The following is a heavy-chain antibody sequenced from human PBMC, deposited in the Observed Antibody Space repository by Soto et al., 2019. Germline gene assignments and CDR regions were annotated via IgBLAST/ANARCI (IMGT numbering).Heavy chain of an antibody. CDR2: INPNSGGT. J-gene: IGHJ6*02. Sequence: ASVKVSCKAFGYTFTDYYVHWVRQAPGQGLEWMGWINPNSGGTNYAQKFQGWVAMTRDTSISTAYMEVSSLKSDDTAVYYCARERVPGATRPDYYYYGMDVWGXGTTVTVSS. D-gene: IGHD2-2*01. V-gene: IGHV1-2*04. CDR3: ARERVPGATRPDYYYYGMDV. CDR1: GYTFTDYY.